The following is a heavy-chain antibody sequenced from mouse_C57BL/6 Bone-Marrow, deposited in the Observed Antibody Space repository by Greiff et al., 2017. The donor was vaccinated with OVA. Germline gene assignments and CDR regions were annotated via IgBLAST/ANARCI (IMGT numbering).Heavy chain of an antibody. J-gene: IGHJ4*01. CDR2: IDPENGDT. Sequence: VQLQQSGAELVRPGASVKLSCTASGFNIKDDYMPWVKQRPEQGLEWIGWIDPENGDTEYASKFQGKATITADTSSNTAYLQLSSLTSEDTAVYYCTPYYYGSSPYYYAMDYWGQGTSVTVSS. CDR3: TPYYYGSSPYYYAMDY. D-gene: IGHD1-1*01. V-gene: IGHV14-4*01. CDR1: GFNIKDDY.